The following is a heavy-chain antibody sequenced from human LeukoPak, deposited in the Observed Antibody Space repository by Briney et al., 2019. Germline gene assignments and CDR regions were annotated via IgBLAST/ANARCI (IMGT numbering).Heavy chain of an antibody. Sequence: ASVTVSCRASGYTFTSYGISWVRQAPGQGLEWMGWISAYDGNTNYAQKLQGRVTMTTDTSTSTAYMELRSLRSDDTAVYYCARIEASTVLWFGELLVYWGQGTLVTVSS. V-gene: IGHV1-18*01. D-gene: IGHD3-10*01. CDR3: ARIEASTVLWFGELLVY. CDR2: ISAYDGNT. CDR1: GYTFTSYG. J-gene: IGHJ4*02.